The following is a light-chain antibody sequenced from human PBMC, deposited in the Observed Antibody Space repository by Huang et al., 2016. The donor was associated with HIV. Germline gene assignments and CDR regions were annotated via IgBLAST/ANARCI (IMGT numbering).Light chain of an antibody. CDR2: GAS. CDR3: QQYGRSLYT. CDR1: QSISSAY. J-gene: IGKJ2*01. V-gene: IGKV3-20*01. Sequence: EIVLTQSPGTLSLSPGERATLSCRASQSISSAYLAWYQQKPGQAPRLLIYGASSMATGIPDRFSGSGSGTDFTLTITRLEPEDFAVYYCQQYGRSLYTFGQGTKLEIK.